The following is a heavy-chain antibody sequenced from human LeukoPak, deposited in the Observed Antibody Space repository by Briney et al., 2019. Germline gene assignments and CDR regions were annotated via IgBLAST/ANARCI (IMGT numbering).Heavy chain of an antibody. CDR1: GFTLINNW. Sequence: GGALRHSCAASGFTLINNWMSWVRPAPGKGLEWVANINQGQSEKYYVDSVKGRFTISRDNAKNSLYLQMNSLRAEDTAVYYCARVDSYNSGWLDYWGLGTLVTVSS. V-gene: IGHV3-7*04. D-gene: IGHD6-19*01. CDR3: ARVDSYNSGWLDY. J-gene: IGHJ4*02. CDR2: INQGQSEK.